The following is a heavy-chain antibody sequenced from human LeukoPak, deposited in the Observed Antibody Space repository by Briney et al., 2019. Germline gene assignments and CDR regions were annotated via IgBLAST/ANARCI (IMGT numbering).Heavy chain of an antibody. D-gene: IGHD3-3*01. V-gene: IGHV4-4*07. CDR2: IYTSGST. Sequence: PSETLSLTCTVSGGSISSYYWSWIRQPAGKGLEWIGRIYTSGSTNYNPSLKSRVTMSVDTSKNQFSLKLSSVTAADTAVYYCARNDFWSGSYYYGMDVWGQGTTVTVSS. J-gene: IGHJ6*02. CDR3: ARNDFWSGSYYYGMDV. CDR1: GGSISSYY.